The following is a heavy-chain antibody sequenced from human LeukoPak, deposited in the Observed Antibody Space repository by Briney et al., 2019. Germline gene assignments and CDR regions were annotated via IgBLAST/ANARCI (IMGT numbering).Heavy chain of an antibody. CDR2: IIPILGIA. D-gene: IGHD4-17*01. Sequence: GGSLRLSCAASGFTFSSYAISWVRQAPGQGLEWMGRIIPILGIANYAQKFQGRVTITADKSTSTAYMELSSLRSEDTAVYYCARVHPYGDHYYFDYWGQGTLVTVSS. CDR3: ARVHPYGDHYYFDY. J-gene: IGHJ4*02. V-gene: IGHV1-69*04. CDR1: GFTFSSYA.